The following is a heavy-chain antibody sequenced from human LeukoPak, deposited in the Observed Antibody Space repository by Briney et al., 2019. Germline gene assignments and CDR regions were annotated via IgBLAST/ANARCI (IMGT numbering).Heavy chain of an antibody. Sequence: GGSQRLSCAASGFTFSSYGMSWVRQAPGKGLEWVSAISGSGGSTYYADSVKGRFTISRDNSKNTLYLQMNSLRAEDTAVYYCAKSRDYYDSSGTLDYWGQGTLVTVSS. V-gene: IGHV3-23*01. CDR1: GFTFSSYG. CDR2: ISGSGGST. CDR3: AKSRDYYDSSGTLDY. D-gene: IGHD3-22*01. J-gene: IGHJ4*02.